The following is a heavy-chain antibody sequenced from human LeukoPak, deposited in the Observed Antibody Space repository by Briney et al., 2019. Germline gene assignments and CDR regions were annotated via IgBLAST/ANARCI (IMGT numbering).Heavy chain of an antibody. CDR3: AKDYDIVVVQAAIAYFDY. D-gene: IGHD2-2*01. Sequence: GGSLRLSCAASGFTFSSYAMSWVRQAPGKGLEWVSAISGSGGSTYYADSVKGRFTISRDNSKNTVYLQMNSLRAKDTAVYYCAKDYDIVVVQAAIAYFDYWGQGTLVIVSS. J-gene: IGHJ4*02. V-gene: IGHV3-23*01. CDR1: GFTFSSYA. CDR2: ISGSGGST.